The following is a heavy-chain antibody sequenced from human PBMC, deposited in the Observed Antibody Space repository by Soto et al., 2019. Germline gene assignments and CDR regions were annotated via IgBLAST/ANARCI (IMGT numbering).Heavy chain of an antibody. V-gene: IGHV3-30*18. CDR1: GFIFSSYG. D-gene: IGHD3-3*01. CDR2: ISYDGINK. J-gene: IGHJ6*02. CDR3: AKDQSGYDHYAMDV. Sequence: QVQLVESGGGVVQPGRSLRLSCAAFGFIFSSYGMHWVRQAPGKGLEWVAVISYDGINKNHADSVKGRFTISRDNSKNTLHLQMNSLRAEDTAVYYCAKDQSGYDHYAMDVWGQGTAVTVSS.